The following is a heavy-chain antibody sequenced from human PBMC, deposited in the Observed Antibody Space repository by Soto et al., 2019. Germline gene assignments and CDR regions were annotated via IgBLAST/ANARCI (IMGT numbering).Heavy chain of an antibody. CDR2: INSDGSST. D-gene: IGHD6-6*01. CDR3: AREQQLVRGGVYYYYGMDV. Sequence: EVQLVESGGGLVQPGGSLRLSCAASGFTFSSYWMHWVRQAPGKGLVWVSRINSDGSSTSYADSVKGRFTISRDNAKNTLYLQMNSRRAEDTAVYYCAREQQLVRGGVYYYYGMDVWGQGTTVTVSS. V-gene: IGHV3-74*01. J-gene: IGHJ6*02. CDR1: GFTFSSYW.